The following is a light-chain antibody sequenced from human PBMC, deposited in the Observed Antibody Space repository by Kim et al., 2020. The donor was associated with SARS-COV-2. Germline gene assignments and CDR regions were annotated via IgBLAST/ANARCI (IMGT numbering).Light chain of an antibody. V-gene: IGKV1-16*02. CDR3: QQYNTYPPT. CDR1: QGVRDR. CDR2: DAS. J-gene: IGKJ4*01. Sequence: ASVGDRVTITGRAGQGVRDRLAWFQQIPGKAPKSLIYDASSLQSGVPSKFRGSGSGTDFTLTISNLQPEDSATYYCQQYNTYPPTFGGGTKVDIK.